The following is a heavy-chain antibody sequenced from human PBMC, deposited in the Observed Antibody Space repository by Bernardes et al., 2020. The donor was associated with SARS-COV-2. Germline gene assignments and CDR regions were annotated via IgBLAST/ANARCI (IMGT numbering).Heavy chain of an antibody. CDR3: NRVDY. V-gene: IGHV3-7*01. Sequence: GSLRLSCVASGFSFSTSWMSWVRQAPGKGLEWVANIHENGVEKHYGDSVKGRFTVSRDNAKNTLYLQMDSLRAEDTAVYYCNRVDYWGQGALVTVSS. CDR2: IHENGVEK. CDR1: GFSFSTSW. J-gene: IGHJ4*02.